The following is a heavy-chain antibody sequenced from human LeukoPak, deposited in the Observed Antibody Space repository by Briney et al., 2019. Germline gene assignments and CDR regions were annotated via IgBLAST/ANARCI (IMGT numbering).Heavy chain of an antibody. D-gene: IGHD2-2*01. CDR3: ARDPAQGHCSSTSCYGWFDP. J-gene: IGHJ5*02. Sequence: GASVKVSCKASGYTFTSYAMHWVRQAPGQRLEWMGWINAGNGNTRYSQKFQGRVTITRDTSASTAYMELSSLRSEDTAVYYCARDPAQGHCSSTSCYGWFDPWGQGTLVTVSS. V-gene: IGHV1-3*01. CDR1: GYTFTSYA. CDR2: INAGNGNT.